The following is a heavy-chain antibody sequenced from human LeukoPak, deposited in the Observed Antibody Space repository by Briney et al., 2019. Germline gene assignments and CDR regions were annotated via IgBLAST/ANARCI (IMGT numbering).Heavy chain of an antibody. Sequence: PSETLSLTCAVSGYSISSGYYWGWIRQPQGKGLEWIGSIYHSGSTYYNPSLKSRVTISVDTSKNQFSLKLSSVTAADTAVYYCARITMVRGVISWLDPWGQGTLVTVSS. J-gene: IGHJ5*02. CDR1: GYSISSGYY. D-gene: IGHD3-10*01. CDR2: IYHSGST. V-gene: IGHV4-38-2*01. CDR3: ARITMVRGVISWLDP.